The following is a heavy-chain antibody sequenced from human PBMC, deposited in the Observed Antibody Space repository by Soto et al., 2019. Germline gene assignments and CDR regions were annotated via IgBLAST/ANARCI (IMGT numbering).Heavy chain of an antibody. CDR3: ARYDFWSGPEFDY. J-gene: IGHJ4*02. V-gene: IGHV1-3*01. CDR2: INAGNGNT. D-gene: IGHD3-3*01. Sequence: ASVKVSCKASGYTFTSYAMHWVRQAPGQRLEWMGWINAGNGNTKYSQKFQGRVTITRDTSASTAYMELSSLRSEDTAVYYCARYDFWSGPEFDYWGQGTLVTVSS. CDR1: GYTFTSYA.